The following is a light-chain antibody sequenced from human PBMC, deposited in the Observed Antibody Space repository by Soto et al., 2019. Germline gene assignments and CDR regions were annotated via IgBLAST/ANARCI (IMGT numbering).Light chain of an antibody. J-gene: IGKJ1*01. CDR3: LQHNSYSRT. Sequence: DIQMTQSPSSLSASVGDRVTITCRTSQDIRNNLDWYQQKPGKAPKRLIYAASSLQSGVPSRFSGSGSGTEFTLTISSLQSEDFATYYCLQHNSYSRTFGQGTKVEIK. CDR1: QDIRNN. V-gene: IGKV1-17*01. CDR2: AAS.